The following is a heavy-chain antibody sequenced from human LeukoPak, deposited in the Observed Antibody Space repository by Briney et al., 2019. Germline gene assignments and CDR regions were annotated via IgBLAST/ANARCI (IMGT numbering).Heavy chain of an antibody. J-gene: IGHJ6*03. V-gene: IGHV4-59*01. Sequence: SETLSLTCTVSGGSISSYYWSWIRQPPGKGLEWIGYIYYSGSTNYNPSLKSRVTISVDTSKNQFSLKLSSVTAADTAVYYCARSRSQAGYYYYYMDVGGKGTTVTVSS. CDR1: GGSISSYY. CDR2: IYYSGST. D-gene: IGHD2-15*01. CDR3: ARSRSQAGYYYYYMDV.